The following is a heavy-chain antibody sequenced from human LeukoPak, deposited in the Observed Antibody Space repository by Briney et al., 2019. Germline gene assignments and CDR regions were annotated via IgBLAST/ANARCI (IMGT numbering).Heavy chain of an antibody. V-gene: IGHV3-48*01. CDR3: ARGRPIDY. CDR2: ISDSGGTI. CDR1: GFTFSSYS. J-gene: IGHJ4*02. Sequence: GGSLRLSCAASGFTFSSYSMNWVRQAPGKGLEWVSYISDSGGTIYYADSVRGRFTISRDNAKNSLYLQMKSLRAEDTAVYYCARGRPIDYWGQGTLVTVSS.